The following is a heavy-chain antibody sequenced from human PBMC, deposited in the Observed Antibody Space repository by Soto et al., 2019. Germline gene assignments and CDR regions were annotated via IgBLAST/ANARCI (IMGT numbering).Heavy chain of an antibody. D-gene: IGHD5-18*01. CDR1: GGSISSYY. CDR2: IYYSGST. J-gene: IGHJ4*02. V-gene: IGHV4-59*01. Sequence: LSLTCTVSGGSISSYYWSWIRQPPGKGLEWIGYIYYSGSTNYNPSLKSRVTISVDTSKNQFSLKLSSVTAADTAVYYCARDRKYSYGYDYWGQGTLVTVSS. CDR3: ARDRKYSYGYDY.